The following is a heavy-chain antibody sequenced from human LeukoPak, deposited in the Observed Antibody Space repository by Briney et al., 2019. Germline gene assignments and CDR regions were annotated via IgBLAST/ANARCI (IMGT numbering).Heavy chain of an antibody. J-gene: IGHJ4*02. D-gene: IGHD6-13*01. CDR3: AKGPYGIAADGKLDY. CDR1: GFTFSSYG. CDR2: ICYEGRNK. V-gene: IGHV3-33*03. Sequence: GGSLTLSCAASGFTFSSYGMHWVRQPPCKGLEWVGVICYEGRNKYYADSVRDRFTISRAKSKNTMYLQMNSLRAKDTAVYYCAKGPYGIAADGKLDYWGQGTLVTVSS.